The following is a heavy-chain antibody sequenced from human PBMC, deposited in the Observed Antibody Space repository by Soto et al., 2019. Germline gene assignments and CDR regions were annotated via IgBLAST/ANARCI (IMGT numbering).Heavy chain of an antibody. CDR2: IYHSGSI. V-gene: IGHV4-30-2*01. CDR3: ARVSAP. CDR1: GGSISSGGYS. Sequence: SETLSLTCAVSGGSISSGGYSWSWIRQPPGKGLEWIGYIYHSGSIYYNPSLKSRVTISVDRSENQFSLKLSSVTAADTAVYYCARVSAPWGQGTLVTVSS. J-gene: IGHJ5*02.